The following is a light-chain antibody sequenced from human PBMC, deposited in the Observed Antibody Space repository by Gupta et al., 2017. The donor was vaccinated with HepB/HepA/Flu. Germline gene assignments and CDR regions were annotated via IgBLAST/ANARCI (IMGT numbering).Light chain of an antibody. CDR3: QQYNNWFRT. CDR2: GAS. CDR1: QSVSTN. V-gene: IGKV3-15*01. J-gene: IGKJ1*01. Sequence: EIVMTQSSATLSVSPGERATLSCRASQSVSTNLAWYQQKPGQAPRLLIYGASTRATGIPTRFSGSGSGTEFTLTISSLQSEDFAVYYCQQYNNWFRTFGQGTKVEIK.